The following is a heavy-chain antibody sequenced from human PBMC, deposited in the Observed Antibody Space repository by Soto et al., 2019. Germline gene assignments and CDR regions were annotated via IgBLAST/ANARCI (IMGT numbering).Heavy chain of an antibody. Sequence: SGPTLVNPTQTLTLTCTFSGFSLSTSGVGVGWIRQPPGKALEWLALIYWNDDKRYSPSLKSRLTITKDTSKNQVVLTMTNMDPVDTATYYCAHALSGYDLESYFDYWGQGTLVTVSS. V-gene: IGHV2-5*01. CDR2: IYWNDDK. J-gene: IGHJ4*02. CDR3: AHALSGYDLESYFDY. D-gene: IGHD5-12*01. CDR1: GFSLSTSGVG.